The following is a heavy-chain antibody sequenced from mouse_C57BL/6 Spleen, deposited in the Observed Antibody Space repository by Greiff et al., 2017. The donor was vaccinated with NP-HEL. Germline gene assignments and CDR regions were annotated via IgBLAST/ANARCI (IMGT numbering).Heavy chain of an antibody. CDR2: INYDGSST. V-gene: IGHV5-16*01. Sequence: EVKLVESEGGLVQPGSSMKLSCTASGFTFSDYYMAWVRQVPEKGLEWVANINYDGSSTYYLDSLKSRFIISRDNAKNILYLQMSSLKSEDTATYYCARGYDGYFDYWGQGTTLTVSS. CDR3: ARGYDGYFDY. J-gene: IGHJ2*01. D-gene: IGHD2-3*01. CDR1: GFTFSDYY.